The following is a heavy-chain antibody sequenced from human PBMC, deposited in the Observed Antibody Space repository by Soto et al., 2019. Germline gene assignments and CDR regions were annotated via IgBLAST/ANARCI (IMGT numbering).Heavy chain of an antibody. CDR2: VYYSGSS. CDR1: GDSISGGASF. CDR3: AKLSCTRSTCYFPGWVDP. J-gene: IGHJ5*02. Sequence: PSETLSLTCTVSGDSISGGASFWSWIRQPPGKGLEWIANVYYSGSSYYNPSLKSRLTISVDTTKNQFSLQLKSLTAADTAVYYCAKLSCTRSTCYFPGWVDPWGQATLGIV. V-gene: IGHV4-31*03. D-gene: IGHD2-2*01.